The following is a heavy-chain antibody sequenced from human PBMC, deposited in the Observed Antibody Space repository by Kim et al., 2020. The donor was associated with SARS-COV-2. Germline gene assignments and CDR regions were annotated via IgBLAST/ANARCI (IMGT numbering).Heavy chain of an antibody. Sequence: ASVKVSCKVSGYTLTELSMHWVRQAPGKGLEWMGGFDPEDGETIYAQKFQGRVTMTEDTSTDTAYMELSSLRSEDTAVYYCATGGSLRGGMDVWGQGTTVTVSS. D-gene: IGHD3-16*01. J-gene: IGHJ6*02. CDR1: GYTLTELS. V-gene: IGHV1-24*01. CDR2: FDPEDGET. CDR3: ATGGSLRGGMDV.